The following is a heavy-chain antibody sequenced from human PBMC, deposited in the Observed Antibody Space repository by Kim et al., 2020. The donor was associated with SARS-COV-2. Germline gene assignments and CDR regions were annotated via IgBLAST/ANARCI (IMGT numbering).Heavy chain of an antibody. CDR3: ARVVGATTNYFDY. CDR1: GGSISSSSYY. V-gene: IGHV4-39*01. D-gene: IGHD1-26*01. Sequence: SETLSLTCTVSGGSISSSSYYWGWIRQPPGKGLEWIGSIYYSGSTYYNPSLKSRDTISVDTSKNQFSLKLSSVTAADTAVYYCARVVGATTNYFDYWGQGTLVTVSS. J-gene: IGHJ4*02. CDR2: IYYSGST.